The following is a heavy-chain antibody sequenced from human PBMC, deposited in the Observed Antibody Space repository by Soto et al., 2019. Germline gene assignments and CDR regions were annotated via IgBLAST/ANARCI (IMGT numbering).Heavy chain of an antibody. CDR2: VNPSGGHT. J-gene: IGHJ4*02. D-gene: IGHD2-21*02. CDR3: ARGGHVVVVTAALDY. V-gene: IGHV1-46*01. CDR1: GDTFTDYY. Sequence: QVQLVQSGAEVKKPGASVKVSCKASGDTFTDYYIHWVRQAPGQGLEWMGTVNPSGGHTTYAQHFLGRVTMTRDTSTNPLYMELTSLTSEDTAVYYCARGGHVVVVTAALDYWGQGTLVTVSS.